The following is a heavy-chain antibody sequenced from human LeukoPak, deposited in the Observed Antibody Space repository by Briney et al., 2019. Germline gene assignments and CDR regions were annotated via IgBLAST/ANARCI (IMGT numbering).Heavy chain of an antibody. CDR3: ARDPVGGYHYDILTGYYRPYYFDY. J-gene: IGHJ4*02. CDR2: IYHSGST. D-gene: IGHD3-9*01. Sequence: SETLSLTCTVSGGSISSGGYYWSWIRQPPGKGLEWIGYIYHSGSTYYNPSLKSRVTISVDRSKNQFSLKLSSVTAADTAVYYCARDPVGGYHYDILTGYYRPYYFDYWGQGTLVTVSS. CDR1: GGSISSGGYY. V-gene: IGHV4-30-2*01.